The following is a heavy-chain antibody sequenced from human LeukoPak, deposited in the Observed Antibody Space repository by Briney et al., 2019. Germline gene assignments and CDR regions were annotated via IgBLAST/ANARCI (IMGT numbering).Heavy chain of an antibody. V-gene: IGHV3-21*01. CDR2: ITRVSTYI. Sequence: PGGSLKLSCAASGFTFSDFAMNWVRQAPGKGLEWVSSITRVSTYIYYAESVQGRFTISRDNHKDLLYLQLNSLRGDDTGIYYCTRDRNDYGDPDAFDIWGQETVLTVSS. CDR1: GFTFSDFA. CDR3: TRDRNDYGDPDAFDI. D-gene: IGHD4-17*01. J-gene: IGHJ3*02.